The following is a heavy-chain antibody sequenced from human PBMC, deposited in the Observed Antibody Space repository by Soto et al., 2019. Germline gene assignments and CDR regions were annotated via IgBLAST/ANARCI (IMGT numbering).Heavy chain of an antibody. J-gene: IGHJ4*02. V-gene: IGHV4-30-4*01. D-gene: IGHD2-2*01. Sequence: QVQLQESGPGLVKPSQTLSLTCTVSGGSISSGDYYWSWIRQPPGKGLEWIGHIYYSGSTYYNPSLKSRVTISVDTSKNQFSLKLSSVTAADTAVYYCARFIVLVPAAMSETYYFDYWGQGTLVTVSS. CDR2: IYYSGST. CDR1: GGSISSGDYY. CDR3: ARFIVLVPAAMSETYYFDY.